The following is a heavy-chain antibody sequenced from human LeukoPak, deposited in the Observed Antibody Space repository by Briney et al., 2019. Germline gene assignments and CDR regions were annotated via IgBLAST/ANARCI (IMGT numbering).Heavy chain of an antibody. CDR2: IWYDGNNK. CDR1: GFTFSSYG. Sequence: PGGSLRLSCVASGFTFSSYGMHWVRQAPGKGLEWVAVIWYDGNNKYYADSVKGRFTISRDNSKNTVYLQMNGLRAEDTAVYYCAKYSSSWSQYNWLDPWGQGTLVTVSS. J-gene: IGHJ5*02. V-gene: IGHV3-33*06. CDR3: AKYSSSWSQYNWLDP. D-gene: IGHD6-13*01.